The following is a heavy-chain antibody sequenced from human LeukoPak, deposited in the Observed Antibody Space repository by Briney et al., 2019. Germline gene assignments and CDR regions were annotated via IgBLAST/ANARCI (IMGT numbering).Heavy chain of an antibody. CDR3: ARRGVDYYGSGSLHNWFDP. CDR2: INPNSGGT. Sequence: ASVTVSCTASGYTFTGYYMHWVRQAPGQGLEWMGWINPNSGGTNYAQKFQGRVTMTRDTSISTAYMELSRLRSDDTAVYYCARRGVDYYGSGSLHNWFDPWGQGTLVTVSS. J-gene: IGHJ5*02. V-gene: IGHV1-2*02. CDR1: GYTFTGYY. D-gene: IGHD3-10*01.